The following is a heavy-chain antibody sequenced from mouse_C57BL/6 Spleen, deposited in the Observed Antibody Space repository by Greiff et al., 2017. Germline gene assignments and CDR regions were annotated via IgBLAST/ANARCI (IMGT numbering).Heavy chain of an antibody. D-gene: IGHD2-4*01. CDR3: ARMGDYDEDWYFDV. Sequence: VKLVESGPELVKPGASVKISCKASGYTFTDYYINWVKQRPGQGLEWIGWIFPGSGSTYYNEKFKGKATLTVDKSSSTAYMLLSSLTSEDSAVYFCARMGDYDEDWYFDVWGTGTTVTVSS. J-gene: IGHJ1*03. V-gene: IGHV1-75*01. CDR2: IFPGSGST. CDR1: GYTFTDYY.